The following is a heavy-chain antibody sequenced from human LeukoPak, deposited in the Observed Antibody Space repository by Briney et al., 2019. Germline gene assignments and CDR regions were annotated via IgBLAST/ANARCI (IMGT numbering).Heavy chain of an antibody. J-gene: IGHJ1*01. V-gene: IGHV3-7*01. CDR2: INQDGSEK. Sequence: RGSLRLSCVDSGVTFSNYWMNWVRQAPGKGLEWVANINQDGSEKYYVDSVKGRFTISRDNAKKSLYLQMDSLRAQDTAVYYCARDWVFWGQGTLVIVSS. D-gene: IGHD2-8*01. CDR1: GVTFSNYW. CDR3: ARDWVF.